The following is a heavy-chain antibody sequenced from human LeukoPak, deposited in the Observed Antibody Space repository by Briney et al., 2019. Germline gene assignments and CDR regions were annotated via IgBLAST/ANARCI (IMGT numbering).Heavy chain of an antibody. CDR1: GGSFSGYY. CDR3: ARKVKQLVRYYYYYMYV. Sequence: SETLSLTCAVYGGSFSGYYWSWIRQPPGKGLEWIGEINHSGSTKYNPSPKSRVTISVDTSKNQCSLKLSSVTAADTAVYYCARKVKQLVRYYYYYMYVWGKGTTWTVSS. CDR2: INHSGST. V-gene: IGHV4-34*01. J-gene: IGHJ6*03. D-gene: IGHD6-6*01.